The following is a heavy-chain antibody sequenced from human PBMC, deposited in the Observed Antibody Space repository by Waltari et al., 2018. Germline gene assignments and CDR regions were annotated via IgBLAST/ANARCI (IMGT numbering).Heavy chain of an antibody. CDR3: VKGEYNRFDV. D-gene: IGHD3-10*01. CDR2: INSGGGNT. Sequence: VQLVETGGDLVQPGGSLRLSCAASGFTFSSYAMQWVRQAPGKGLVWISAINSGGGNTYYADSVKGRFTISRDNSKNTLSLQMNSLRADDTAVYYCVKGEYNRFDVWGPGVLVTVSS. CDR1: GFTFSSYA. V-gene: IGHV3-NL1*01. J-gene: IGHJ5*02.